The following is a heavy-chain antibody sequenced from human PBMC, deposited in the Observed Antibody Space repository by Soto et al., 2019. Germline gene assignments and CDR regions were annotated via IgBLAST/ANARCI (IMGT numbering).Heavy chain of an antibody. CDR3: AAGYTTGPDAFDI. V-gene: IGHV5-51*01. D-gene: IGHD6-13*01. CDR2: IFPGDSDT. J-gene: IGHJ3*02. Sequence: VESLKISCNGSGYNFANYWIGWVGQMPGKGLEWMGMIFPGDSDTKNSPSLQGQITMSVDKSDSSAYLQWRSLKASDTAMYYCAAGYTTGPDAFDIWGQGTMVTVSS. CDR1: GYNFANYW.